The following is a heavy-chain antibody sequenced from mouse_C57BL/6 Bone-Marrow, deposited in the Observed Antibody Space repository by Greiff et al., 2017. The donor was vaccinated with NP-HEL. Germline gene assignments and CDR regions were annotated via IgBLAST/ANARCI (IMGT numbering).Heavy chain of an antibody. CDR1: GFTFSDYG. V-gene: IGHV5-17*01. CDR3: ARRTTPWCFDV. D-gene: IGHD1-1*01. Sequence: EVKLMESGGGLVKPGGSLKLSCAASGFTFSDYGMHWVRQAPEKGLEWVAYISSGSSTIYYADTVKGRFTISRDNAKNTLFLQMTSLRSEDTAMYYCARRTTPWCFDVWGTGTTVTVSS. J-gene: IGHJ1*03. CDR2: ISSGSSTI.